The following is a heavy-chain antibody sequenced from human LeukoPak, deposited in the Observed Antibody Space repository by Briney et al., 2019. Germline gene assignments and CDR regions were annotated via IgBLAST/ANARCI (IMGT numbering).Heavy chain of an antibody. CDR1: GYTFTSYG. J-gene: IGHJ4*02. V-gene: IGHV1-18*01. CDR3: ARALLLRCSSTSCPSNY. CDR2: ISAYNGNT. Sequence: ASVKVSCKASGYTFTSYGISWVRQAPGQGLEWMGWISAYNGNTNYAQKLQGRVTMTTDTSTSTAYMELRSLRCEDTAVYYCARALLLRCSSTSCPSNYWGQGTLVTVSS. D-gene: IGHD2-2*01.